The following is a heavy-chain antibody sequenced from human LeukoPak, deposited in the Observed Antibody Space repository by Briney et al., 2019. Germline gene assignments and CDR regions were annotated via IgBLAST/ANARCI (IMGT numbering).Heavy chain of an antibody. CDR1: GFTVSDYY. CDR2: ITSSGADI. D-gene: IGHD5-12*01. CDR3: ASDIVATSGDF. V-gene: IGHV3-11*01. J-gene: IGHJ4*02. Sequence: KAGGSLRRACAASGFTVSDYYVRWIRQAPGKGREWVAYITSSGADIYYADSVKGRFTISRDNAKNALFLRMSSLRVEDTATYYCASDIVATSGDFWGQGTLVSVSS.